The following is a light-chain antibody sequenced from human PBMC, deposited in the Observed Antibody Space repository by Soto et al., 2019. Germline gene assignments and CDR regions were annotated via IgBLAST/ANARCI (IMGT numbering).Light chain of an antibody. CDR1: SSDVGGYNY. CDR2: EVS. J-gene: IGLJ2*01. Sequence: QSALTQPASVSGSPGQSITISCTGTSSDVGGYNYVSWYQQHPGKAPKLMIYEVSNRPSGVSNRLSGSKSGNTASLTISGLQAEDEADYYSSSYTSSSTHVVFGGGTKLTVL. CDR3: SSYTSSSTHVV. V-gene: IGLV2-14*01.